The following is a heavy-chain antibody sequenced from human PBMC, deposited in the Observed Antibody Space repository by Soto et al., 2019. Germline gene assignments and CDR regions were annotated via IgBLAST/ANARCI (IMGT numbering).Heavy chain of an antibody. CDR1: GYTFTSYD. V-gene: IGHV1-8*01. CDR2: MNPNSGNT. CDR3: ARCSDLWSGFGY. J-gene: IGHJ4*02. D-gene: IGHD3-3*01. Sequence: QVQLVQSGAEVKKPGASVKVSCKASGYTFTSYDINWVRPATGQGLEWMGWMNPNSGNTGYAQKFQGRITMARNTSIGAAYMELISLRSEATAVYYCARCSDLWSGFGYWGQGTLVTVSS.